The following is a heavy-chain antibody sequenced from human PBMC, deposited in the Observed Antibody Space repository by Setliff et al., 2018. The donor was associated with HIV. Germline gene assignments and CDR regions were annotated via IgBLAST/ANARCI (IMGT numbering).Heavy chain of an antibody. CDR1: GGSISSYY. J-gene: IGHJ6*03. D-gene: IGHD2-21*02. CDR2: IYYSGST. Sequence: PSETLSLTCTVSGGSISSYYWSWIRQPPGKGLEWIGYIYYSGSTNYNPSLKSRVTISVDTSKNQFSLKLSSVTAADTAVYYCARGLHSSTYYYYYYMDVWGKGTTVTVS. CDR3: ARGLHSSTYYYYYYMDV. V-gene: IGHV4-59*01.